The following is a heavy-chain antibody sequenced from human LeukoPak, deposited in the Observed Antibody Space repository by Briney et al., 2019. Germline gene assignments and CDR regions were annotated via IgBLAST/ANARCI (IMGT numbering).Heavy chain of an antibody. CDR2: IYYSGSA. D-gene: IGHD5/OR15-5a*01. CDR3: ARTPVSYWHFDL. V-gene: IGHV4-59*08. Sequence: SESLSLTCTVSGGSISGYYWSWIRQPPGKGLEWIAYIYYSGSANYSPSLNSRVTISVDTSRDQFSLKLTSVTAADTAVYYCARTPVSYWHFDLWGRGTLVTVSS. CDR1: GGSISGYY. J-gene: IGHJ2*01.